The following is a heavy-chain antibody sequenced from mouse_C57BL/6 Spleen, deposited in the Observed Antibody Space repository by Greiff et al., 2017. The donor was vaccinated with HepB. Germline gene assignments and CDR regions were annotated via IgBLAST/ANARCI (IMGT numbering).Heavy chain of an antibody. CDR1: GYTFTDYE. CDR3: TRGGLGRRWYFDV. D-gene: IGHD4-1*01. Sequence: QVQLQQSGAELVRPGASVTLSCKASGYTFTDYEMHWVKQTPVHGLEWIGAIDPETGGTAYNQKFKGKAILTADKSSSTAYMELLSLTTEDSAVYYFTRGGLGRRWYFDVWGTGTTVTVSS. J-gene: IGHJ1*03. CDR2: IDPETGGT. V-gene: IGHV1-15*01.